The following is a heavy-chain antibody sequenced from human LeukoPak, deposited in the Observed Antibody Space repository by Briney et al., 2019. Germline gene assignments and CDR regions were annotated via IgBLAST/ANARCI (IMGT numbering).Heavy chain of an antibody. CDR3: TRDKWFGELCGMDV. J-gene: IGHJ6*02. D-gene: IGHD3-10*01. CDR1: GFTFGDYA. Sequence: PGGSLRLSCTASGFTFGDYAMSWVRQAPGKGLEWVGFIRSKAYGGTTEYAASVKGRFTISRDDSKSIAYLQMNSLKTEDTAAYYCTRDKWFGELCGMDVWGQGTTVTVSS. CDR2: IRSKAYGGTT. V-gene: IGHV3-49*04.